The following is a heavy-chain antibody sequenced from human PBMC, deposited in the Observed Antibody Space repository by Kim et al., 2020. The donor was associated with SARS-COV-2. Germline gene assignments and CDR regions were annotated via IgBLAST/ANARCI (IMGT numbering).Heavy chain of an antibody. CDR3: ARSFSGCYFGYDY. CDR1: GFTFNTYG. D-gene: IGHD1-26*01. CDR2: ISYDGSHK. Sequence: GGSLRLSCAASGFTFNTYGMHWVRQAPGKGLEWVAVISYDGSHKYYVDSVKGRFTISRDNSKNTLYLQMNSLRIEDTAVYYCARSFSGCYFGYDYWGQGSLVTVSS. V-gene: IGHV3-30*03. J-gene: IGHJ4*02.